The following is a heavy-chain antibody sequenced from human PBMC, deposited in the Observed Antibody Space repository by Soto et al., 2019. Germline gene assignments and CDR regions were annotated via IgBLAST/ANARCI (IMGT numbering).Heavy chain of an antibody. CDR1: GGSFSGYY. Sequence: QVQLQQWGAGLLKPSETLSLTCAVYGGSFSGYYWTWIRQPPGTGLEWIGEINHSGSTNYNPSLNSGVTISVDTSKNQFSLKRTSVTAAVTAVYYGARDKITGLFDYWGQGTLVTVSS. CDR3: ARDKITGLFDY. D-gene: IGHD2-8*02. J-gene: IGHJ4*02. V-gene: IGHV4-34*01. CDR2: INHSGST.